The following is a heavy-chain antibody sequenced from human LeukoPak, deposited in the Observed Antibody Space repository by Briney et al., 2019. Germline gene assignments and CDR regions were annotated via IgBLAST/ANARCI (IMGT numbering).Heavy chain of an antibody. CDR1: GGSISSYY. J-gene: IGHJ4*02. D-gene: IGHD3-10*01. CDR3: GGYGSGTYYPFC. CDR2: IYASGST. V-gene: IGHV4-4*07. Sequence: SETLSLTCTVSGGSISSYYWSWIRQPAGKGLEWIGRIYASGSTNYNPPLKSRVTMSVDTSKNQFSLKLSSVTAADTAVYYCGGYGSGTYYPFCWGQGTLVTVSS.